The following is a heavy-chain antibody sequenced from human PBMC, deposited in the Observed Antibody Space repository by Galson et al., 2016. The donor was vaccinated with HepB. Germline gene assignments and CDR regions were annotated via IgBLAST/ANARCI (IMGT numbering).Heavy chain of an antibody. CDR2: INHSGST. CDR1: GGSFSGYY. Sequence: YGGSFSGYYWSWIRQPPGKGLEWIGEINHSGSTNYNPSLKSRVTISVDTSKNQFSLKLSSVTAADTAVYYCARQGPQYWYFDLWGRGTLVTVSS. J-gene: IGHJ2*01. CDR3: ARQGPQYWYFDL. V-gene: IGHV4-34*01.